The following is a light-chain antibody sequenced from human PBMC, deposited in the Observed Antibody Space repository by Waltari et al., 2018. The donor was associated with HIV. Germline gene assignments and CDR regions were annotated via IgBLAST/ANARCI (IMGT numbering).Light chain of an antibody. CDR3: AAWDDSLNGYV. V-gene: IGLV1-44*01. Sequence: QSVLTQPPSASGTPGQRVTISCSGSSTNIGSYPVNWYQQLPGTAPKILIYRNNQRPSGVPDRFSGSKSGTSASLAISGLQSEDEADYSCAAWDDSLNGYVFGTGTKVTVL. J-gene: IGLJ1*01. CDR2: RNN. CDR1: STNIGSYP.